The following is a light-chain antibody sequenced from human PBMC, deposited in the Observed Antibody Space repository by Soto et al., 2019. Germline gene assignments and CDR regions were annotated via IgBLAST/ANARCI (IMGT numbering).Light chain of an antibody. J-gene: IGKJ2*01. CDR2: GAS. Sequence: DIQMTHSPSSLSASVGDRVTITCRASQSIRRFLNWYQQKPGKAPKLLIYGASNLQSGVPSRFSGSGSGTDFTLTISSLQPEDFGTYYCHQSYSTRVFGQGTKLEIK. V-gene: IGKV1-39*01. CDR1: QSIRRF. CDR3: HQSYSTRV.